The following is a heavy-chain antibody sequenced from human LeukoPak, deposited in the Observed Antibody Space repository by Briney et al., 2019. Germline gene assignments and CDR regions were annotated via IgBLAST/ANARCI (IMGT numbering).Heavy chain of an antibody. Sequence: GASVRVSFKGSGGTFISDAISWGRQAPGQGGEGVGGIIPIFGTTNYAQKFQGRVTITTDESTSTGYMELRSLRSDDTAVYYCARGDSGYDYGFDNWGQGTLVTVSS. D-gene: IGHD5-12*01. V-gene: IGHV1-69*05. CDR2: IIPIFGTT. CDR3: ARGDSGYDYGFDN. J-gene: IGHJ4*02. CDR1: GGTFISDA.